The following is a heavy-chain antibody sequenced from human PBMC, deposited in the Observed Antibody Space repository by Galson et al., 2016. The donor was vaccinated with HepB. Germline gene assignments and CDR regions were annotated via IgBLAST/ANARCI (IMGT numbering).Heavy chain of an antibody. Sequence: SLRLSCAASGFTFSRYWMHWVRHVPGKGLVWVSRINSDGSSRNYADSVKGRFTISRDNAESTLYLQMNSLRVEDTALYYCAVSMGGAFDCYDYLDYWGQETLVAVTS. D-gene: IGHD3-9*01. CDR1: GFTFSRYW. CDR2: INSDGSSR. CDR3: AVSMGGAFDCYDYLDY. J-gene: IGHJ4*02. V-gene: IGHV3-74*01.